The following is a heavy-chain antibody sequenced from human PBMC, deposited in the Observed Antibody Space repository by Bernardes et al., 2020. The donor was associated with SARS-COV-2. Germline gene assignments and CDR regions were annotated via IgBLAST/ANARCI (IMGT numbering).Heavy chain of an antibody. V-gene: IGHV4-61*01. D-gene: IGHD1-26*01. CDR2: FYYRGST. J-gene: IGHJ4*02. CDR1: GGSVSSGSYY. Sequence: SETLSLTCTVSGGSVSSGSYYWSWIRQPPGKGLEWIGYFYYRGSTNYNPSLKSRVTISVDTSKNQFSLKLSSVTAADTAVYYCARGSGTYGDYWGQGTLVTVSS. CDR3: ARGSGTYGDY.